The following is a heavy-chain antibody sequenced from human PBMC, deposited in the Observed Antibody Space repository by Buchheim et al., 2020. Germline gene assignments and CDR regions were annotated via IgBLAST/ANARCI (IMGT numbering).Heavy chain of an antibody. CDR2: IYYSGST. V-gene: IGHV4-59*08. Sequence: QVQLQESGPGLVKPSETLSLTCTVSGGSISSYYWSWIRQPPGKGLEWIGHIYYSGSTNYNPSLKSRVTISVDTSKNQFSLKLSSVTAADTAVYYCARLRGDYVLYYWGQGTL. CDR1: GGSISSYY. J-gene: IGHJ4*02. CDR3: ARLRGDYVLYY. D-gene: IGHD4-17*01.